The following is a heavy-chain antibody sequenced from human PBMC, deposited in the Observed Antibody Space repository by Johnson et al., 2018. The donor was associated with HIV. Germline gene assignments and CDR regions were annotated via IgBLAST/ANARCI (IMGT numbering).Heavy chain of an antibody. Sequence: VQLVESGGGLVKPGGSLRLSCAASGFTFNNAWMSWVRQAPGKGLEWVGHIKSKTDGGATDYPAPMKDRFTISRDDSKNTLYLQINSLKTDDTGVYYCSREVYQMTAFYIWGQGTVVTVSS. V-gene: IGHV3-15*01. CDR1: GFTFNNAW. CDR3: SREVYQMTAFYI. D-gene: IGHD2-2*01. CDR2: IKSKTDGGAT. J-gene: IGHJ3*02.